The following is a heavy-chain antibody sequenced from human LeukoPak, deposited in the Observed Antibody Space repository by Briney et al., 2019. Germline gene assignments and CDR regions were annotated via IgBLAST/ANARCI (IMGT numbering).Heavy chain of an antibody. Sequence: ASVKVSCKASGYTFTSYDINWVRQATGQGLEWMGWMNPNSGNTGYGQKFQGRVTITRNTSISTAYMELSSLRSEDTAVYYCARGFALKRYCSGGSCSRRAYYMDVWGKGTTVTVSS. J-gene: IGHJ6*03. CDR2: MNPNSGNT. CDR1: GYTFTSYD. V-gene: IGHV1-8*03. D-gene: IGHD2-15*01. CDR3: ARGFALKRYCSGGSCSRRAYYMDV.